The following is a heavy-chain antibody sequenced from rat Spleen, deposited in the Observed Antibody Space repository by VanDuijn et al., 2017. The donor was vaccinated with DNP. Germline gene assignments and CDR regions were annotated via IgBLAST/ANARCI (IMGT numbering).Heavy chain of an antibody. CDR1: GFTFSSYW. Sequence: EVQLVESGGGLVQPGRSLKLSCVASGFTFSSYWMYWIRQAPTKGLEWVAYISSGGGTIYYRDSVRGRFTISRDYAKSTLYLQMSKLGSEDTAIYYCAKYYEYRSFDYWGQGVMVTVSS. J-gene: IGHJ2*01. CDR2: ISSGGGTI. CDR3: AKYYEYRSFDY. D-gene: IGHD1-12*01. V-gene: IGHV5-58*01.